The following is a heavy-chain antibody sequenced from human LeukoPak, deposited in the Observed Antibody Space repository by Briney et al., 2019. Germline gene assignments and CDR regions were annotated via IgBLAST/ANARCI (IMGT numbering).Heavy chain of an antibody. V-gene: IGHV1-18*04. CDR2: ISGYNGNT. CDR3: ARAPRGYSYGYLDF. D-gene: IGHD5-18*01. CDR1: GYTFTSYG. Sequence: ASAKVSCTASGYTFTSYGISWVRQAPGQGLEWMGWISGYNGNTNYAQKVQGRVNMTTDISTSTAYMELRSLRSDDTAVYYCARAPRGYSYGYLDFWGQGSLVTVSS. J-gene: IGHJ4*02.